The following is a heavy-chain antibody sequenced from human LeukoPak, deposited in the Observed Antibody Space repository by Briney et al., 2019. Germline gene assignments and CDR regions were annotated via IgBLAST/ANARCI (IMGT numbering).Heavy chain of an antibody. CDR1: GFTFGDYA. J-gene: IGHJ4*02. D-gene: IGHD3-16*01. Sequence: GGSLRLSCTASGFTFGDYAMSWVRQAPGKGLEWVGFIRSKAYGGTTEYAASVKGRFTISRDDSKSIAYLQMNSLKTEDTAVYYCTRGLRGHFDYWGQGTLVTVSS. CDR2: IRSKAYGGTT. V-gene: IGHV3-49*04. CDR3: TRGLRGHFDY.